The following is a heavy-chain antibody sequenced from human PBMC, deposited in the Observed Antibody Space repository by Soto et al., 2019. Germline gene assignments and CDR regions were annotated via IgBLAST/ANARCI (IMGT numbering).Heavy chain of an antibody. CDR3: ARDPRLSYSSSWWGWFDP. CDR2: ISSSSSTI. V-gene: IGHV3-48*02. D-gene: IGHD6-13*01. CDR1: GFTFSSYS. J-gene: IGHJ5*02. Sequence: EVQLVESGGGLVQPGGSLRLSCAASGFTFSSYSMNWVRQAPGKGLEWVSYISSSSSTIYYADSVKGRFTISRDNAKNSLYLQMNSLRDEDTAVYYCARDPRLSYSSSWWGWFDPWGQGTLVTVSS.